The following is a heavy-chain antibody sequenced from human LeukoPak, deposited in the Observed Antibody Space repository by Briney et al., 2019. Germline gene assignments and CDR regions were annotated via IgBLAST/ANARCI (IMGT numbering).Heavy chain of an antibody. D-gene: IGHD3-10*01. V-gene: IGHV1-69*06. Sequence: SVKVSCKASGGTFSSYAINWVRQAPGQGLEWMGGIIPIFGTANYAQKFQGRVTITANKSTSTAYMELRSLTSEDTAVYYCASDSGSGSYGGYGGRGTLVTVSS. CDR2: IIPIFGTA. J-gene: IGHJ4*02. CDR1: GGTFSSYA. CDR3: ASDSGSGSYGGY.